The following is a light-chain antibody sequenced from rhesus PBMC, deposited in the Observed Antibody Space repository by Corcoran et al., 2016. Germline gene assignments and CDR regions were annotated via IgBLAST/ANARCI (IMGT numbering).Light chain of an antibody. Sequence: DIQMTQSPSSLSASVGDTVTITCRASQSISRWFDWFQQKPGKAPNLLIYTDSSLQSGVPSRFSGRGSGPDFTLTISSLQPEDFATYYCLQYSSSPWTFGQGTKVEIK. CDR2: TDS. CDR3: LQYSSSPWT. V-gene: IGKV1-22*01. CDR1: QSISRW. J-gene: IGKJ1*01.